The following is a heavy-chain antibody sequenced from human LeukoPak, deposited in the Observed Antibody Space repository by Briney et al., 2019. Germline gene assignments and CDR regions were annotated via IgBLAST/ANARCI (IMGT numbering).Heavy chain of an antibody. CDR1: GSPSGAMA. CDR3: ARARGAAGTGPIDY. J-gene: IGHJ4*02. V-gene: IGHV3-33*01. Sequence: GGSLCSPETRLGSPSGAMACTGAGQAPGKGLEGGAVVWNDGTKKYYADSVKGRFTISRDKSKNTLYLQMNSLRAEDTAVYYCARARGAAGTGPIDYWGRGTLVTVSS. CDR2: VWNDGTKK. D-gene: IGHD6-13*01.